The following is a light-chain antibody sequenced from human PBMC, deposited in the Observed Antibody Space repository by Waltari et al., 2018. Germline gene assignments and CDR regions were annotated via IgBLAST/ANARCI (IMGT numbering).Light chain of an antibody. V-gene: IGKV1-33*01. J-gene: IGKJ5*01. CDR2: DAS. Sequence: DIQMTQSPSSLSASVGDRVTITCQASQDISNYLNWYQQKPGKAPKLLIYDASNLETGVASRFSGSGSGTDFIFTISSLQPEDIATYYWQQYDNLPITFGQGTRLEIK. CDR1: QDISNY. CDR3: QQYDNLPIT.